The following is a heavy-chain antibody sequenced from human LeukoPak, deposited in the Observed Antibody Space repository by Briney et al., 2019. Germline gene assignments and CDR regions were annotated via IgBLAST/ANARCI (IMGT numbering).Heavy chain of an antibody. Sequence: GGSLRLSCAASGFTFSDYYMGWIRQAPGKGLEWLSYISGSGSTIYYADSVKGRFTISRDNAKNSLYLQMSSLRAEDTALYYCARSPRGDSSGYYLSDYWGQGTLVTVSS. J-gene: IGHJ4*02. CDR1: GFTFSDYY. V-gene: IGHV3-11*01. CDR2: ISGSGSTI. CDR3: ARSPRGDSSGYYLSDY. D-gene: IGHD3-22*01.